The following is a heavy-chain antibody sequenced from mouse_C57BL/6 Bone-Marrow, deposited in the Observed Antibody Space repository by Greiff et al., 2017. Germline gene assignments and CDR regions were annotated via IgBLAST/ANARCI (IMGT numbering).Heavy chain of an antibody. V-gene: IGHV6-3*01. CDR2: IRLKSDNYAT. J-gene: IGHJ2*01. D-gene: IGHD2-1*01. Sequence: EVQGVESGGGLVQPGGSMKLSCVASGFTFSNYWMNWVRQSPEKGLEWVAQIRLKSDNYATHYAESVKGRFTISRDDSKSSVYLQMNNLRAEATGIYYCTVYPFDYWGQGTTLTVSS. CDR3: TVYPFDY. CDR1: GFTFSNYW.